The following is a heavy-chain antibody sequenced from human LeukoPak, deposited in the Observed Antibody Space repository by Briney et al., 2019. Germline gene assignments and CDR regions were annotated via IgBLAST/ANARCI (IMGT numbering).Heavy chain of an antibody. Sequence: GGSLRLSCAASGFTFSSYAMHWVRQTPGKGLEWVAVISYDGSNKYYADSVKGRFTISRDNSKNTLYLQMNSLRAEDTAVYYCARDLASKGNYYGSGSLQFDPWGQGTLVTVSS. V-gene: IGHV3-30*04. J-gene: IGHJ5*02. CDR1: GFTFSSYA. CDR3: ARDLASKGNYYGSGSLQFDP. D-gene: IGHD3-10*01. CDR2: ISYDGSNK.